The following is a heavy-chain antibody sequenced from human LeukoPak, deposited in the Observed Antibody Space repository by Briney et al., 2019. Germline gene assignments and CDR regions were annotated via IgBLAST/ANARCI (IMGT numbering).Heavy chain of an antibody. J-gene: IGHJ5*02. Sequence: GGSLRLSCAASGFTFSSYEMNWVRQAPGKGLEWVSYISSSGSAIYYADSVKGQFTISRDNAKNSLYLQMSSLRAEDTAVYYCASLHYYDSSRFHLWAQGTLVSVPS. CDR3: ASLHYYDSSRFHL. D-gene: IGHD3-22*01. CDR1: GFTFSSYE. V-gene: IGHV3-48*03. CDR2: ISSSGSAI.